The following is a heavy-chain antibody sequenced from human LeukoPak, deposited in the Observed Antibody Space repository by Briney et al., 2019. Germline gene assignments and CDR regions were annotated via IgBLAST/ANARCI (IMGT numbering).Heavy chain of an antibody. V-gene: IGHV4-59*01. J-gene: IGHJ3*02. CDR1: GGSISSYY. CDR2: IYYSGST. D-gene: IGHD3-10*01. CDR3: ARDGPMTQSGAFDI. Sequence: ASEAPSPTCTVSGGSISSYYWRWIRQPPGEGPEWIGYIYYSGSTNYNPSLKSRVTISVDTSKNQFSLKLSSVTAADTAVYYCARDGPMTQSGAFDIWGQGTMVTVSS.